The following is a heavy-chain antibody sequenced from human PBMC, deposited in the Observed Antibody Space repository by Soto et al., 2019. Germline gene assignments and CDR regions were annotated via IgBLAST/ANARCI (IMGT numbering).Heavy chain of an antibody. CDR2: INPSDTGT. D-gene: IGHD6-13*01. CDR1: GYSFSSYY. V-gene: IGHV1-46*01. Sequence: QVQLVQSGAEVKKPGASVRVSCKASGYSFSSYYMHWIRQAPGQGLEWVGIINPSDTGTSYAQKLQGRVTLTRDTPTSTVYMELSSLRSEDTAVYYCARGIAAAGNFDYWGQGTLVTVSS. J-gene: IGHJ4*02. CDR3: ARGIAAAGNFDY.